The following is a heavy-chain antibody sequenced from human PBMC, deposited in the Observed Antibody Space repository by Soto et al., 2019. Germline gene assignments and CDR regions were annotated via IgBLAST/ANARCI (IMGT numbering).Heavy chain of an antibody. D-gene: IGHD3-10*01. CDR2: IYSDGST. J-gene: IGHJ4*02. CDR1: GFTVSTNY. Sequence: EVQLVESGGGLVQPGGSLRLSCAVSGFTVSTNYMSLVRQTPGKGLESVSIIYSDGSTYYAYSVKGRFTTSRDSARNTLYLQMDNLRADDTAVYHCARDSSYYGSGRGVLDYWGQGTLVTVSS. V-gene: IGHV3-66*01. CDR3: ARDSSYYGSGRGVLDY.